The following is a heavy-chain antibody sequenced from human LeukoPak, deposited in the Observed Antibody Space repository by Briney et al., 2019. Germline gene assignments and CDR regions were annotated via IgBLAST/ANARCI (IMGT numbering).Heavy chain of an antibody. Sequence: ASVKVSCKASGYTFTSYGISWVRQAPGHGLERMGWISAYNGNTKYAQKIQGRVTITADKSTSTAYMELSSLRSEDTAVYYCARDDGEDYGDYFDYWGQGTLVTVSS. V-gene: IGHV1-18*01. CDR2: ISAYNGNT. CDR3: ARDDGEDYGDYFDY. CDR1: GYTFTSYG. J-gene: IGHJ4*02. D-gene: IGHD4-17*01.